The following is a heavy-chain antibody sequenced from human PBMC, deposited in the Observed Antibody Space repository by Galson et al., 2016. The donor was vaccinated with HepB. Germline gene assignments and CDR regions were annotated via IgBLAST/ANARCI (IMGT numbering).Heavy chain of an antibody. CDR1: GFTFSSYA. CDR2: ITAGGDAT. Sequence: SLRLSCAASGFTFSSYALSWVRQAPGKGLEWVSSITAGGDATYCADSVKGRFTISRDYSKNTLCLQMNSLRVEDTAVYYCARASWTTTTRFDSWGQGTPVTVSS. D-gene: IGHD2-15*01. CDR3: ARASWTTTTRFDS. J-gene: IGHJ4*02. V-gene: IGHV3-23*01.